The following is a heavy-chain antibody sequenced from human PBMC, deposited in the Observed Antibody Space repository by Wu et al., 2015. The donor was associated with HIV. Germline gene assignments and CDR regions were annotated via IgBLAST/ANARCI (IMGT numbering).Heavy chain of an antibody. V-gene: IGHV1-69*05. CDR1: GGTFSSYA. CDR3: ARGVYSGSYYVGHAFDI. J-gene: IGHJ3*02. Sequence: QVQLVQSGAEVKKPGSSVKVSCKASGGTFSSYAISWVRQAPGQGLEWMGGIIPIFGTANYAQKFQGRVTITTDESTSTAYMDLSSLRSEDTAVYYCARGVYSGSYYVGHAFDIWGQGTMVTGLF. CDR2: IIPIFGTA. D-gene: IGHD1-26*01.